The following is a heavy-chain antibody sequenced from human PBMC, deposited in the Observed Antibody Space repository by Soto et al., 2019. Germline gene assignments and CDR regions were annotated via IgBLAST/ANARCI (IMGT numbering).Heavy chain of an antibody. CDR3: ARIGGYYNLYAMDV. V-gene: IGHV4-31*03. Sequence: SETLSLTCTVSGGSMNSGGYYWSWVRQHPGKGLEWIGFIYFTGSAYYNPSLESRVVISVDTSNSHFSLKLSSVTAADTAVYYCARIGGYYNLYAMDVWGQGTTVTVSS. J-gene: IGHJ6*02. D-gene: IGHD3-10*01. CDR2: IYFTGSA. CDR1: GGSMNSGGYY.